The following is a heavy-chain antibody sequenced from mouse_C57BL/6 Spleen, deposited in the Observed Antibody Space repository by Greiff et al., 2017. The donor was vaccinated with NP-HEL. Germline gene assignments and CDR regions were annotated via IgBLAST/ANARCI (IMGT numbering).Heavy chain of an antibody. Sequence: VQLQQSGPELVKPGASVKISCKASGYTFTDYYMNWVKQSHGKSLEWIGDINPNNGGTSYNQKFKGKATLTVDESSSTAYMELRSLTSEDSAVYYCARSRYYSNFDYWGQGTTLTVSS. CDR1: GYTFTDYY. D-gene: IGHD2-5*01. CDR2: INPNNGGT. V-gene: IGHV1-26*01. J-gene: IGHJ2*01. CDR3: ARSRYYSNFDY.